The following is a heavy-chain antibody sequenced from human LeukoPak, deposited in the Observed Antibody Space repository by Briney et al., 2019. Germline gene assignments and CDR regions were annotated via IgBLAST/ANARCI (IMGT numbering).Heavy chain of an antibody. J-gene: IGHJ4*02. CDR2: INASNGNT. Sequence: GASVKVSCKASGYTFTSYAMHWVRQAPGQRLEWMGWINASNGNTKYSQEFQGRVTITRDTSASTAYMELSSLKSEDMAVYYCARANPDYYDSSGYYWIRFDYWGQGTLVTASS. V-gene: IGHV1-3*03. D-gene: IGHD3-22*01. CDR1: GYTFTSYA. CDR3: ARANPDYYDSSGYYWIRFDY.